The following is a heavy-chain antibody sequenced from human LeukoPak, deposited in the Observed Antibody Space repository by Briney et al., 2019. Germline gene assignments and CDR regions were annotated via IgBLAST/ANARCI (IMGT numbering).Heavy chain of an antibody. CDR1: GVSISSYY. V-gene: IGHV4-4*07. CDR2: IHTSGST. J-gene: IGHJ4*02. CDR3: ARDRYYYDSSGYLLFDY. Sequence: SETLSLTCTVSGVSISSYYWSWIREPAGKGLEWIGRIHTSGSTNYNPSLKSRVTMSVDTSKNQFSLKLSSVTAADTAVYYCARDRYYYDSSGYLLFDYWGQGTLVTVSS. D-gene: IGHD3-22*01.